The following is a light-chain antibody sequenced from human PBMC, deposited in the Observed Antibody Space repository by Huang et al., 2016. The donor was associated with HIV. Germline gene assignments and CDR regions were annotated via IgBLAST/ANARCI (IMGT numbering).Light chain of an antibody. V-gene: IGKV3-15*01. Sequence: ETVMTQSPVTLSVSPGDRASLPCRSGQIVSSHLAWYQQKPGQVPRLLIYAASTRATGVPARFSGSGAGTKFTLTISTLQSEDSAVYYCQQYNDFRSTFGPGTRVEIK. CDR2: AAS. CDR1: QIVSSH. J-gene: IGKJ3*01. CDR3: QQYNDFRST.